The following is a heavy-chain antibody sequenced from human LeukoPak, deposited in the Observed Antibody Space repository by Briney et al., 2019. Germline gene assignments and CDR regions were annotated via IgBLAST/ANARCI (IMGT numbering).Heavy chain of an antibody. CDR3: ASRSATEWGTLSEL. CDR1: GGSFSGYY. Sequence: SETLSLTCAVYGGSFSGYYWSWIRQPPGKGLEWIGEINHSGSTNYNPFLKSRVTISVDTSKNQFSLKLSSVTAADTAVYYCASRSATEWGTLSELWGQGTLVTVSS. V-gene: IGHV4-34*01. D-gene: IGHD3-10*01. J-gene: IGHJ4*02. CDR2: INHSGST.